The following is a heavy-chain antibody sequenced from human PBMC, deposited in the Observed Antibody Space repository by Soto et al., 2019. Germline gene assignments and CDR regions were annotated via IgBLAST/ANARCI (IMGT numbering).Heavy chain of an antibody. CDR1: GYSFTRYG. Sequence: QVQLVQSGAEVKKPGASVKVSCKASGYSFTRYGISWVRQAPGQGLEWMGWISGYNANTNYPENLQGRVTITTDTTTSTAYMEVRNLISDDPAGYFCARMGDVPYYYYGLDVWGQGTTVTVS. CDR2: ISGYNANT. CDR3: ARMGDVPYYYYGLDV. V-gene: IGHV1-18*01. J-gene: IGHJ6*02. D-gene: IGHD3-16*01.